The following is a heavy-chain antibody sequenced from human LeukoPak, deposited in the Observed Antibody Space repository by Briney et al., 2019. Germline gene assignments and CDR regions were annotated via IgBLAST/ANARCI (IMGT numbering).Heavy chain of an antibody. V-gene: IGHV3-23*01. Sequence: GGSLRLSCAASGFTFSNTWMSWVRQAPGKGLEWVSAISGSGGSTYYADSVKGRFTISRDNSKNTLYLQMNSLRAEDTAVYYCAKVGSSQYYYYYMDVWGKGTTVTVSS. D-gene: IGHD6-6*01. CDR3: AKVGSSQYYYYYMDV. CDR2: ISGSGGST. CDR1: GFTFSNTW. J-gene: IGHJ6*03.